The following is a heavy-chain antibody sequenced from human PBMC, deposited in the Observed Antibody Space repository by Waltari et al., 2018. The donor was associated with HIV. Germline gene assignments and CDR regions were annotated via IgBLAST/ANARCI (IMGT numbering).Heavy chain of an antibody. CDR2: ISGSGGST. V-gene: IGHV3-23*01. D-gene: IGHD3-3*01. CDR1: GFPFSSYA. Sequence: EVQLLESGGGLVQPGGSMRLSCAASGFPFSSYAMSWVRTAPGKGLELVRAISGSGGSTYYADSVKGRLTISRDNSKNTLYLKMNSLRAEDTAVYYCAKLLSRDFGVVPWDAFDIWGQGTMVTVSS. CDR3: AKLLSRDFGVVPWDAFDI. J-gene: IGHJ3*02.